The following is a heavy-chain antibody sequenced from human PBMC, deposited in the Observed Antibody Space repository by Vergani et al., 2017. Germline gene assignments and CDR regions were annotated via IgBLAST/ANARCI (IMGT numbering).Heavy chain of an antibody. CDR3: VRDLLGGAGHFDS. D-gene: IGHD3-16*01. J-gene: IGHJ4*03. CDR2: INPNGGS. V-gene: IGHV1-2*02. Sequence: QAHLVQSGAEVKKPGASVNVSCEASGYIFTGYYIHWVRQAPGQGLEWMWWINPNGGSHFARRFQGRVTLTADTSISTAYMELRSLRSDDTAVYFCVRDLLGGAGHFDSWGQGTLVTVSS. CDR1: GYIFTGYY.